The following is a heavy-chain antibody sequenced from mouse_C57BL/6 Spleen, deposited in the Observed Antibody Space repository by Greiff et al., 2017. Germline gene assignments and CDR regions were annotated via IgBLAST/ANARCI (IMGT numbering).Heavy chain of an antibody. CDR2: ISSGGSYT. Sequence: EVQGVESGGDLVKPGGSLKLSCAASGFTFSSYGMSWVRQTPDKRLEWVATISSGGSYTYYPDSVKGRFTISRDNAKNTLYLQMSSLKSEDTAMYYCASLYDYDAWFAYWGQGTLVTVSA. J-gene: IGHJ3*01. CDR1: GFTFSSYG. V-gene: IGHV5-6*01. CDR3: ASLYDYDAWFAY. D-gene: IGHD2-4*01.